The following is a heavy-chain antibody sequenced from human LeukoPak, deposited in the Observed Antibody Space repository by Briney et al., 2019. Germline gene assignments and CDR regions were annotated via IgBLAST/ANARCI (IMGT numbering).Heavy chain of an antibody. CDR1: GFRSDDYA. V-gene: IGHV3-9*02. J-gene: IGHJ3*02. CDR3: TKRARMGIAAAGDGFHI. Sequence: PGGSLRLSCAASGFRSDDYAMHWVRQAPGKGLEWVSGISWDSAAIGYADSVRGRFTLSRDNAKNSLFLQMSSLRVEDTALYYCTKRARMGIAAAGDGFHIWGQGTMVTVSS. D-gene: IGHD6-13*01. CDR2: ISWDSAAI.